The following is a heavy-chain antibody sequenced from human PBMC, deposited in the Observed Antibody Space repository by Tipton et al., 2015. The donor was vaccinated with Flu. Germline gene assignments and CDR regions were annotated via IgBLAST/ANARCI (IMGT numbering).Heavy chain of an antibody. J-gene: IGHJ4*02. V-gene: IGHV4-39*01. Sequence: TLSFTCTDSGGSISSSSYNWGWIRQPPGKGLEWIASIYYSGRTYYNPSLKSRVTISVDTSKNQFSLKLNSVTAADTAVYYCARLSYYDVDLKNFYFEDWGQGTLVTVSS. CDR1: GGSISSSSYN. CDR3: ARLSYYDVDLKNFYFED. D-gene: IGHD3-10*02. CDR2: IYYSGRT.